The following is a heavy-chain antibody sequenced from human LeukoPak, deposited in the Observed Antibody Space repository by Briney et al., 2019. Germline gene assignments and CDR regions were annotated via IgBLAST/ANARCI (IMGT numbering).Heavy chain of an antibody. D-gene: IGHD3-22*01. CDR2: ISSNGGST. V-gene: IGHV3-64*01. Sequence: PGGSLRLSCAASGFTFSSHAMHWVRQAPGKGLEYVSSISSNGGSTYYANSVKGRFTISRDNSKNTMYLQMGSLRAEDMAVYYCARDRSRSGYLSFDCWGQGTLVTVSS. J-gene: IGHJ4*02. CDR3: ARDRSRSGYLSFDC. CDR1: GFTFSSHA.